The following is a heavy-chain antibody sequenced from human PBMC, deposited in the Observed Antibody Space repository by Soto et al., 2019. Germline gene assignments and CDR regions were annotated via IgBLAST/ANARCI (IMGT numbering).Heavy chain of an antibody. V-gene: IGHV4-34*01. CDR3: ARGRCSKLHFDY. CDR2: INHSGST. Sequence: SETLSLTCAVYGGSFSGYYWSWIRQPPGKGLEWIGEINHSGSTNYNPSLKSRVTISVDTSKNQFSLKLSSVTAADTAVYYCARGRCSKLHFDYWGQGTLVTVSS. J-gene: IGHJ4*02. D-gene: IGHD4-4*01. CDR1: GGSFSGYY.